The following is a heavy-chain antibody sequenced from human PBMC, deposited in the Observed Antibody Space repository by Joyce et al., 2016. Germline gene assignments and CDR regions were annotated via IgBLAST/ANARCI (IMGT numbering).Heavy chain of an antibody. J-gene: IGHJ6*02. Sequence: QLQLQESGPGLLKPSETLSLPCTVSGGSISGHYWTWMRQFPGKGLECIGFMYYSGTPQYNPSLKGRVSISVDTSKSQFSLNLSSVTAADTAVYYCARLDGSYYFYGMDVWGQGTTVTVSS. CDR1: GGSISGHY. V-gene: IGHV4-59*11. D-gene: IGHD3-10*01. CDR3: ARLDGSYYFYGMDV. CDR2: MYYSGTP.